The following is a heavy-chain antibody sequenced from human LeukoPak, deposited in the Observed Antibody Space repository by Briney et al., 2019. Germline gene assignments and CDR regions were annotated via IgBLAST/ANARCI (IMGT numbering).Heavy chain of an antibody. J-gene: IGHJ4*02. D-gene: IGHD2-2*01. CDR3: PREGVVSAPYYFDY. CDR1: GGSISSSSYY. Sequence: SETLSLTCTVSGGSISSSSYYRGWIRQPPGKGLEWIGSIYYSGSTYYNPSLKSRVTISVDTSKSQFSLKLSSVTAADTAVYYCPREGVVSAPYYFDYWGQGTLVTVSS. CDR2: IYYSGST. V-gene: IGHV4-39*07.